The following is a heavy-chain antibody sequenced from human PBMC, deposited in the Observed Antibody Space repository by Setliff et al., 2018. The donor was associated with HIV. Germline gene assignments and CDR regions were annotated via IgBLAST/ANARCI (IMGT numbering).Heavy chain of an antibody. D-gene: IGHD2-2*01. CDR3: ARLSDISRGSEMATHFDY. CDR1: VYSISSGYF. J-gene: IGHJ4*02. V-gene: IGHV4-38-2*01. Sequence: SETLSLTCVVSVYSISSGYFWGWIRQPPGEGLEWIGNMHHSGSTYYNPSLKSRVTMSVDTSKNQFSLKLTSVTAADTAVYYCARLSDISRGSEMATHFDYWGPGTLVTVSS. CDR2: MHHSGST.